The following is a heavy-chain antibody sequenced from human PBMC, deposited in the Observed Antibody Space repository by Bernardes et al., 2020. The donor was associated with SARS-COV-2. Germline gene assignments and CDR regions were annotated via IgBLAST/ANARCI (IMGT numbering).Heavy chain of an antibody. CDR2: ITPNSGGT. D-gene: IGHD3-22*01. Sequence: ASVKVSCKASGYIFTGYYMHWVRQAPGQGLEWMGWITPNSGGTNYAQKFQGRVTMTRDTSISTAYMELSRLRSDDTAVYYCAIPPTNYDRYGMDVWGQGTTVTVS. V-gene: IGHV1-2*02. J-gene: IGHJ6*02. CDR3: AIPPTNYDRYGMDV. CDR1: GYIFTGYY.